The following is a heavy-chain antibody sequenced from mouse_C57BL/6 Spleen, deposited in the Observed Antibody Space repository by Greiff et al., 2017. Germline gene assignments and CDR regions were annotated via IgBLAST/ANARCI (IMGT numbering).Heavy chain of an antibody. CDR3: ARYGGGLDY. CDR2: IRNKANGYTT. CDR1: GFTFTDYY. Sequence: EVKLVESGGGLVQPGGSLSLSCAASGFTFTDYYMSWVRQPPGKALEWLGFIRNKANGYTTEYSASVKGRFTISRDNSQLILYLQMNALRAEDSATYYCARYGGGLDYWGQGTTLTVSS. J-gene: IGHJ2*01. V-gene: IGHV7-3*01.